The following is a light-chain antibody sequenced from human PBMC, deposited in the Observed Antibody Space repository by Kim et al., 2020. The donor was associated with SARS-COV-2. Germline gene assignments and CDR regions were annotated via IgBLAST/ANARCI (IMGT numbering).Light chain of an antibody. V-gene: IGLV3-21*04. CDR1: EIGTKS. CDR2: RNS. CDR3: QVWDSTSGHHVI. J-gene: IGLJ2*01. Sequence: PCETARITCGGGEIGTKSVRWYQQRPGQAPVLVIFRNSDRPSGIPERFSGSNSGNTATLTISRVEAGDEADYHCQVWDSTSGHHVIFGGGTQLTVL.